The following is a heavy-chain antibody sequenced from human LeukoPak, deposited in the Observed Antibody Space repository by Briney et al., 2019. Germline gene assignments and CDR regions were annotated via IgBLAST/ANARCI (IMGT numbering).Heavy chain of an antibody. CDR3: ARGQFRILCLPPSCCQP. J-gene: IGHJ5*02. D-gene: IGHD5/OR15-5a*01. Sequence: GGSLRLSCAASGFTFSSYSMNWVRQAPGKGLEWVSSISSSSSYIYYADSVKGRFTISRDNAKNSLYLQMNSLRAEDTAVYYLARGQFRILCLPPSCCQPGGQGTLVTV. V-gene: IGHV3-21*01. CDR2: ISSSSSYI. CDR1: GFTFSSYS.